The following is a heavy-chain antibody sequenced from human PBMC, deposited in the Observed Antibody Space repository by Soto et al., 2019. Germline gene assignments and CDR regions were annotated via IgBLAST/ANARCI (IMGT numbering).Heavy chain of an antibody. V-gene: IGHV3-15*01. Sequence: EVQLVESGGGLVEPGGSLRLSCTASGFTFSNAWLPWVRQAPGKGLEWVGRIKSKTDGGTTDYAAPVKGRFTISRDDSKNTMYLQMNSLKTEDTAVYYCTIPRGPMIRPWGQGTLVTVSS. D-gene: IGHD3-22*01. CDR2: IKSKTDGGTT. CDR1: GFTFSNAW. J-gene: IGHJ5*02. CDR3: TIPRGPMIRP.